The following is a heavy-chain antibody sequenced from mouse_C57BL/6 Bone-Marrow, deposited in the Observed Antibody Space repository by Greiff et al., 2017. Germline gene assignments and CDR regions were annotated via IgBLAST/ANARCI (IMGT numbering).Heavy chain of an antibody. CDR2: IWTGGGT. CDR1: GFSLTSYA. Sequence: QVQLKQSGPGLVAPSQSLSITCTVSGFSLTSYAISWVRQPPGKGLEWLGLIWTGGGTNYNSALKSRLSISKDNSKSQVFLKMNSLRTDDTARYYCARNPRYNYEAWFADWGQGTMVTVSA. V-gene: IGHV2-9-1*01. D-gene: IGHD2-12*01. J-gene: IGHJ3*01. CDR3: ARNPRYNYEAWFAD.